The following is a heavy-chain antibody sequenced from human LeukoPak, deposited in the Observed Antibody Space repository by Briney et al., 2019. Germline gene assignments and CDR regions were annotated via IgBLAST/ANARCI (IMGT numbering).Heavy chain of an antibody. D-gene: IGHD2-21*02. V-gene: IGHV3-48*03. CDR1: GFTFRSYE. CDR3: ARGPFYTDCYFDY. CDR2: ISNSGSTI. J-gene: IGHJ4*02. Sequence: GGSLRLSCAASGFTFRSYEMNWVRQSAGKGLEWVSHISNSGSTIYYADSVQGRFTISRDNAKNSLSLQMDSLRAEDTAVYYCARGPFYTDCYFDYWGQGTLVTVSS.